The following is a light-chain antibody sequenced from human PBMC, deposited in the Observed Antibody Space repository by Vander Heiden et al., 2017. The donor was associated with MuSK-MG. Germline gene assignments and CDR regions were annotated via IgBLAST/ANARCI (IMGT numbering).Light chain of an antibody. CDR2: AAS. CDR1: QSISSY. V-gene: IGKV1-39*01. J-gene: IGKJ2*01. CDR3: QQSYSTPRYT. Sequence: DIQMTQSPSSLSASVGDRVTITCRASQSISSYLNWYQQKPEKAPKLLIYAASSLQSGVPSRFSGSGSGTDFTLTISSLQPEDFATYYCQQSYSTPRYTVDQGTKLEIK.